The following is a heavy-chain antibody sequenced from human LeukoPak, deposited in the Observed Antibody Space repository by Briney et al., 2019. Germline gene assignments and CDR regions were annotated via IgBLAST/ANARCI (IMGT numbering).Heavy chain of an antibody. D-gene: IGHD2-15*01. J-gene: IGHJ6*04. Sequence: SETLSLTCTVSGGSISSYYWSWIRQPPGKGLEWIGYIYYSGSTNYNPSLKSRVTISVDTSKNQFSLKLSSVTAADTAVYYCARDPGTQCSGGSCYEYYYGMDVWGKGTTVTVSS. CDR1: GGSISSYY. V-gene: IGHV4-59*01. CDR3: ARDPGTQCSGGSCYEYYYGMDV. CDR2: IYYSGST.